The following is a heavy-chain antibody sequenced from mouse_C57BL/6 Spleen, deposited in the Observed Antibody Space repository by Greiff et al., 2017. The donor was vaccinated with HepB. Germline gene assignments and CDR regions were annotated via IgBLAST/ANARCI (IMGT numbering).Heavy chain of an antibody. CDR3: ALDSSGYVLYYYAMDY. CDR1: GYTFTSYW. Sequence: QVQLQQPGAELVKPGASVKLSCKASGYTFTSYWMHWVKQRPGQGLEWIGMIHPNSGSTNYNEKFKSKATLTVDKSSSTAYMQLSSLTSEDSAVYYCALDSSGYVLYYYAMDYWGQGTSVTVSS. J-gene: IGHJ4*01. V-gene: IGHV1-64*01. D-gene: IGHD3-2*02. CDR2: IHPNSGST.